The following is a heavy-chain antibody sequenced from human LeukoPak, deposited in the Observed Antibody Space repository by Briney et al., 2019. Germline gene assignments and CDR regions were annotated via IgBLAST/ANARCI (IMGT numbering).Heavy chain of an antibody. Sequence: GGSLRLSCAASGFTFSSYSMNWVRQAPGKGLEWVSSISSSSGYIHSEGSVKGRFTISKDNAKNSLYLQMTSLRAEDTAVYYCARDRGYYDSSGFKGYFQHWGQGTLVTVSS. CDR2: ISSSSGYI. D-gene: IGHD3-22*01. CDR1: GFTFSSYS. V-gene: IGHV3-21*01. CDR3: ARDRGYYDSSGFKGYFQH. J-gene: IGHJ1*01.